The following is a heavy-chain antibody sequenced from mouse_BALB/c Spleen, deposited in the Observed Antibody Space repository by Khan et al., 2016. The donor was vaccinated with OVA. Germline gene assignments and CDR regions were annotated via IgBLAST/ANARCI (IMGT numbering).Heavy chain of an antibody. Sequence: QIQLVQSGPELKKPGETVKISCKASGYTFTNYGMNWVKQAPGKGLKWIGWINSNTGEATYADDFKGRFAFSLETSASTAYLQIKNLKNEDTAIYFCVRGGRRAMDYWGQGTSVTVSS. CDR3: VRGGRRAMDY. D-gene: IGHD3-3*01. V-gene: IGHV9-3-1*01. J-gene: IGHJ4*01. CDR2: INSNTGEA. CDR1: GYTFTNYG.